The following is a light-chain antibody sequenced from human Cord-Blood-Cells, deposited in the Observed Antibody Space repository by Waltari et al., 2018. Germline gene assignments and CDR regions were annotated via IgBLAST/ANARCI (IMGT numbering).Light chain of an antibody. J-gene: IGLJ1*01. CDR2: DVS. V-gene: IGLV2-14*01. CDR1: SRDGGGYNY. CDR3: SSYTSSSTLYV. Sequence: QSALPQPASVSGSPGQSITISCTGTSRDGGGYNYVSWYQQHPGKAPKLMIYDVSNRTSGVSNRFSGSKSGNTASLTISGLQAEDEADYYCSSYTSSSTLYVFGTGTKVTVL.